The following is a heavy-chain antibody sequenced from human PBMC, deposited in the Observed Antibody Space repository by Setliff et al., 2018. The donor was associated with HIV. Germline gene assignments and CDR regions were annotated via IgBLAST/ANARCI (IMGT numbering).Heavy chain of an antibody. CDR1: GGSFSGYY. CDR3: ARSMGAFDY. J-gene: IGHJ4*02. V-gene: IGHV4-34*01. D-gene: IGHD1-26*01. Sequence: SETLSLTCAVYGGSFSGYYWNWIRQPPGKGLEWVGEINLIGRTNYNPSLKSRVTISINTSKNQFSLELSSVTAADTAVYYCARSMGAFDYWGPGALVTVSS. CDR2: INLIGRT.